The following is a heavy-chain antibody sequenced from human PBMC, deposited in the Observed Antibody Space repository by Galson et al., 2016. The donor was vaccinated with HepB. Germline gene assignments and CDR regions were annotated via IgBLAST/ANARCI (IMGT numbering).Heavy chain of an antibody. J-gene: IGHJ4*02. Sequence: SVKVSCKASGYSFTTYLTHWVRQAPGQRLEWMGWINAGNGNTMYSEKFQARVTITTGTSASTAYLDLSDLRSEDTAVYYCARNSSGYYSYWGQGSLVTVSS. D-gene: IGHD6-19*01. V-gene: IGHV1-3*01. CDR3: ARNSSGYYSY. CDR2: INAGNGNT. CDR1: GYSFTTYL.